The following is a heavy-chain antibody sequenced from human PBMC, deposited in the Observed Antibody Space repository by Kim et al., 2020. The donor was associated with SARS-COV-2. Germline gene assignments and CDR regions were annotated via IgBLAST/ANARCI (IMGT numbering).Heavy chain of an antibody. J-gene: IGHJ4*02. Sequence: YYVDSVKGRFTTSGDNAKNSLYLQMNSLRAEDTAVYYCARVGSSSWNFDYWGQGTLVTVSS. V-gene: IGHV3-7*03. CDR3: ARVGSSSWNFDY. D-gene: IGHD6-13*01.